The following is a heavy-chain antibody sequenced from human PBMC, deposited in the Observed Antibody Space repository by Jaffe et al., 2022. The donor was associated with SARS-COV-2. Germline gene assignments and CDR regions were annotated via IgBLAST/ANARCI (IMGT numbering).Heavy chain of an antibody. Sequence: EVQVVESGGGLVKPGGSLRVSCAASGISVNNAWMNWVRQAPGKGLEWVGRIYSKTDGVTTEYAAPVKGRFTISRDDSKNTLYLQMNSLKAEDTAVYYCTTGSRGSWGQGTLVTVSS. CDR1: GISVNNAW. CDR2: IYSKTDGVTT. J-gene: IGHJ5*02. V-gene: IGHV3-15*01. D-gene: IGHD6-19*01. CDR3: TTGSRGS.